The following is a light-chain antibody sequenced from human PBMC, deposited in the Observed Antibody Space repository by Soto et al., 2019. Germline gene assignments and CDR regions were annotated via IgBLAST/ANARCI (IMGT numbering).Light chain of an antibody. CDR3: QQYDNPRLT. CDR1: QDTSNY. CDR2: DAS. V-gene: IGKV1-33*01. Sequence: DIQMTQSPSSLSASVGDRVTITCQASQDTSNYLNWYQQKPGKAPKLLIYDASNLYTGVPSRFSGRGSGTDFTFTISSLQPEDIATYCCQQYDNPRLTFGGGTKVEIK. J-gene: IGKJ4*01.